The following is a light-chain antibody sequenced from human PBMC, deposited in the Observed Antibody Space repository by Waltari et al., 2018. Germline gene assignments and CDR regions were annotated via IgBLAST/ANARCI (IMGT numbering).Light chain of an antibody. Sequence: QSVLTQPPSVSGAPGQRVTIPCTGSGSNIGAGYDGHWYQQLPRAAPKLLIYGSTSRPLGVPARFFGSTSGTSASLAITGLQAEDEADYYCQSYDTSLSVVFGGGTKLTVL. CDR3: QSYDTSLSVV. J-gene: IGLJ3*02. V-gene: IGLV1-40*01. CDR2: GST. CDR1: GSNIGAGYD.